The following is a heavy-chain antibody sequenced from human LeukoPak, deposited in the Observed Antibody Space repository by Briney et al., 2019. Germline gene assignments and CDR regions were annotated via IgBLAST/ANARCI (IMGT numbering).Heavy chain of an antibody. J-gene: IGHJ3*02. Sequence: GSLRLSCAASGFTFSSYGMHWVRQAPGKGLEWVAVISYDGSNKYYADSVKGRFTISRDNSKNTLYLQMNSLRAEDTAVYHCAGPLGSSRVRAGAFDIWGQGTMVTVSS. CDR3: AGPLGSSRVRAGAFDI. CDR1: GFTFSSYG. CDR2: ISYDGSNK. V-gene: IGHV3-30*03. D-gene: IGHD6-13*01.